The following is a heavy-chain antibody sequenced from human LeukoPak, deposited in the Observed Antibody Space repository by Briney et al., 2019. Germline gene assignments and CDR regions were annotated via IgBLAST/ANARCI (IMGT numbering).Heavy chain of an antibody. CDR3: AREGRGIFYFDY. CDR1: GFTFSTYA. D-gene: IGHD1-14*01. V-gene: IGHV3-33*08. CDR2: IWYDGSNK. J-gene: IGHJ4*02. Sequence: QSGGSLRLSCAASGFTFSTYAVNWVRQAPGKGLEWVAVIWYDGSNKYYADSVKGRFTISRDNSKNTLYLQMNSLRAEDTAVYYCAREGRGIFYFDYWGQGTLVTVSS.